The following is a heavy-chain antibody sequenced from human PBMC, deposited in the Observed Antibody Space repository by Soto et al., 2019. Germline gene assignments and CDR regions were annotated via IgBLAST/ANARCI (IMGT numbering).Heavy chain of an antibody. CDR3: AGLGQQLTHYYYGMDV. CDR1: GYSFTSYW. J-gene: IGHJ6*02. Sequence: GESLKISCKGSGYSFTSYWIGWVRQMPGKGLEWMGIIYPGDSDTRYSPSFQGQVTISADKSISTAYLQWSSLKASDTAMYYCAGLGQQLTHYYYGMDVWGQGTTVTVS. CDR2: IYPGDSDT. V-gene: IGHV5-51*01. D-gene: IGHD6-13*01.